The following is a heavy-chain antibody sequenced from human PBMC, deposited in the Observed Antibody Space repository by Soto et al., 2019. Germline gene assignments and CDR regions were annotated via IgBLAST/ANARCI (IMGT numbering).Heavy chain of an antibody. CDR2: ISTNGGST. D-gene: IGHD3-22*01. V-gene: IGHV3-64D*06. Sequence: GGSLRLSCSASGFTFSSYAMHWVRQAPGKGLEYVSSISTNGGSTHYADSVKGRFTISRDNSKNTQYLQMSSLRAEDTAVYYCVKGYYYYECNGYYPFDYWGQGTLVTVSS. J-gene: IGHJ4*02. CDR3: VKGYYYYECNGYYPFDY. CDR1: GFTFSSYA.